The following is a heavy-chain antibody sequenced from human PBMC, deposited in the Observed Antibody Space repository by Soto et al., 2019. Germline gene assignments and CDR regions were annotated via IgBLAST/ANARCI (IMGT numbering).Heavy chain of an antibody. CDR2: ISSSSSYI. Sequence: PGGSLRPSCAASGFTFSSHSMHWVRQAQGKGLEWVSSISSSSSYIYYADSVKGRFTISRDNAKNSLYLQMNSLRAEDTAVYYFVPPPPGFGSYYFYVIDACGQGTTVAVS. CDR1: GFTFSSHS. V-gene: IGHV3-21*01. CDR3: VPPPPGFGSYYFYVIDA. J-gene: IGHJ6*01. D-gene: IGHD3-10*01.